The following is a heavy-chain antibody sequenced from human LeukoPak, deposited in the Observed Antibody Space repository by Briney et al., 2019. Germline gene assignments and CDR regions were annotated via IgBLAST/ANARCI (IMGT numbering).Heavy chain of an antibody. CDR3: ASSVGRYSGYDIDY. D-gene: IGHD5-12*01. CDR1: GFTFSSYS. V-gene: IGHV3-21*01. CDR2: ISSSSSYI. J-gene: IGHJ4*02. Sequence: GGSLRLSCAASGFTFSSYSMNWVRQAPGKGLEWVSSISSSSSYIYYADSVKGRFTISRDNAKNSLYLQMNSLRAEDTAVYYCASSVGRYSGYDIDYWGQGTLGTVSS.